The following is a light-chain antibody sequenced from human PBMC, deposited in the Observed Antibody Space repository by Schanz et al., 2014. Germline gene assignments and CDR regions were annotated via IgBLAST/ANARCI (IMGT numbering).Light chain of an antibody. CDR2: GAS. CDR3: QQYNNRPPRT. Sequence: EIVLTQSPGTLSLSPGERATLSCRASQSVSSSYLTWYQQKPGQAPRLLIYGASTRATGIPARFSGSGSGTEFTLSISSLQSEDFAVYYCQQYNNRPPRTFGQGTKVEVK. V-gene: IGKV3-15*01. CDR1: QSVSSSY. J-gene: IGKJ1*01.